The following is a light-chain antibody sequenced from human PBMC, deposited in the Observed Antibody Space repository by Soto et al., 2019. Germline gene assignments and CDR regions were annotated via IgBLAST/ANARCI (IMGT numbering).Light chain of an antibody. V-gene: IGKV2-30*01. Sequence: DVVMTQSPLSLPVTLGQPASISCRSSQSLVYSEGIAYLSWFHQRQVQSPRRLIYKVSNRDSGVPERFSGSGSGAEFTLKISRLEAEDVGMYFCMQGTHWPPTCGRGTRVEIK. CDR1: QSLVYSEGIAY. J-gene: IGKJ1*01. CDR3: MQGTHWPPT. CDR2: KVS.